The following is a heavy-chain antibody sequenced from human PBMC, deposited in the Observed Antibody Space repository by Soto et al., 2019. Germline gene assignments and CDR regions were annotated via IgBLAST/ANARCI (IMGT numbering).Heavy chain of an antibody. CDR3: ARLGYCSGGSCYSGKNWFDP. CDR2: IYSGGST. J-gene: IGHJ5*02. V-gene: IGHV3-66*04. CDR1: GFTVSSNY. D-gene: IGHD2-15*01. Sequence: GGSLRLSCAASGFTVSSNYMSWVRQAPGKGLEWVSVIYSGGSTYYADSVKGRFTISRDNSKNTLYFQMNSLRAEDTAVYYCARLGYCSGGSCYSGKNWFDPWGQGTLVTVSS.